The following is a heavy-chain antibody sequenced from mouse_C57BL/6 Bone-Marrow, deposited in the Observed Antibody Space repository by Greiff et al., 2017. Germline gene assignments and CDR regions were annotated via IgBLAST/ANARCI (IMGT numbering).Heavy chain of an antibody. V-gene: IGHV7-3*01. Sequence: EVQGVESGGGLVQPGGSLSLSCAASGFTFTDYYMSWVRQPPGKALEWLGFIRNKANGYTTEYSASVKGRFTISRDNSQSILYLQMNALRAEDSATYYCARSLGITHFDDWGQGTTLTVSS. D-gene: IGHD1-1*01. CDR3: ARSLGITHFDD. J-gene: IGHJ2*01. CDR1: GFTFTDYY. CDR2: IRNKANGYTT.